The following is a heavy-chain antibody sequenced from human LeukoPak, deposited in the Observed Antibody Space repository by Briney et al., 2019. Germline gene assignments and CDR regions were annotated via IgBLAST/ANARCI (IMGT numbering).Heavy chain of an antibody. J-gene: IGHJ5*02. CDR2: IYYSGST. D-gene: IGHD3-10*01. Sequence: SETLSLTCTVSGGSISSSSYYWGWIRQPPGKGLEWIGSIYYSGSTYCNPSLKSRVTISVDTSKNQFSLKLSSVTAADTAVYYCARILLWFGENWFDPWGQGTLVTVSS. V-gene: IGHV4-39*01. CDR1: GGSISSSSYY. CDR3: ARILLWFGENWFDP.